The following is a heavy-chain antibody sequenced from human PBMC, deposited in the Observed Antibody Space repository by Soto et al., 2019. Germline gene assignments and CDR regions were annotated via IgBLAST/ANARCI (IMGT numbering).Heavy chain of an antibody. CDR2: IHYTGST. CDR3: ARYGSGSYKYFQH. CDR1: RGSINNSY. V-gene: IGHV4-59*01. J-gene: IGHJ1*01. D-gene: IGHD3-10*01. Sequence: SETRSLTCTVSRGSINNSYWTWIRQPPGKGLEWIGYIHYTGSTNYNPSLRSRVTMSVDTSKNQFSLKLSSVTAADTAVYYCARYGSGSYKYFQHRGQGTLVTVAS.